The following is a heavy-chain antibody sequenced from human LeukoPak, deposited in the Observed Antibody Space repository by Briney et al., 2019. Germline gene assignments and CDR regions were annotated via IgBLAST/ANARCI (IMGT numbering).Heavy chain of an antibody. V-gene: IGHV3-74*01. CDR3: ARAAAAGMYHVDY. J-gene: IGHJ4*02. CDR2: INTDGSST. D-gene: IGHD6-13*01. Sequence: GGSLRLSCAASGFTFSSYWMHWVRQAPGKGLVWVSRINTDGSSTSYADSVKGRFTVSRDNAKNTLYLQMNSLRAEDTAVYYCARAAAAGMYHVDYWGQGTLVTVSS. CDR1: GFTFSSYW.